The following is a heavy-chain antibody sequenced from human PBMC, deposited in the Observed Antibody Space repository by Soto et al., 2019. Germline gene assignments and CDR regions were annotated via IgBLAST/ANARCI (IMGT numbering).Heavy chain of an antibody. Sequence: QVQLQESGPGLVKPSQTLSLTCTVSGGSVSSGGYYWNWIRQHPGKGLEWIGYIYDTETAYYNPSLKSRPTISLDTSKIQFSLKLSSVTPSDTAVQYFARENFGAVVHDGFDLWGQGTMDTIFS. J-gene: IGHJ3*01. CDR1: GGSVSSGGYY. D-gene: IGHD3-3*01. CDR2: IYDTETA. V-gene: IGHV4-31*03. CDR3: ARENFGAVVHDGFDL.